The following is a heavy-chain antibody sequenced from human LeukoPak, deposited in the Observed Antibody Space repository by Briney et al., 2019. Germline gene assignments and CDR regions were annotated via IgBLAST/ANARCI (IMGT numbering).Heavy chain of an antibody. CDR1: GFTFSSYW. CDR3: AGPGSSSNPISDY. D-gene: IGHD3-10*01. V-gene: IGHV3-30*02. CDR2: IRYDGSNK. J-gene: IGHJ4*02. Sequence: QPGGSLRLSCAASGFTFSSYWMHWVRQAPGKGLEWVAFIRYDGSNKYYADSVKGRFTFSRDNSKNTLYLQMNSLRAEDTAVYYCAGPGSSSNPISDYWGQGTLVTVSS.